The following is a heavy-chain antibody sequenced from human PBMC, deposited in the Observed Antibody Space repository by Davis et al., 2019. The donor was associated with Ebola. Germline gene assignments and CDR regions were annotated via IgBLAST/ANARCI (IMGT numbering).Heavy chain of an antibody. D-gene: IGHD6-6*01. CDR1: GYSISSSDW. J-gene: IGHJ2*01. Sequence: SETLSLTCTVSGYSISSSDWWAWVRQSPGKGLEWIGSAYKDGRTYHNPSLRSRVTISVDTSKNQFFLKMNSVTAADTAVYFCARLSGLFSSSSGALYFDLWGRGTLVSVSS. CDR3: ARLSGLFSSSSGALYFDL. CDR2: AYKDGRT. V-gene: IGHV4-38-2*02.